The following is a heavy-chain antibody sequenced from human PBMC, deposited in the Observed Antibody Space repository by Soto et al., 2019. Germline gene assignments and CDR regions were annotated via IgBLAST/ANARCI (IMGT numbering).Heavy chain of an antibody. J-gene: IGHJ4*02. CDR3: AKGVDSAYYYAIDS. Sequence: GGSLRLSCAASGFTFDDYTMHWVRQAPGKGLEWVSLITWSSGRTYYIDSVKGRFTISRDNSKNSLYLQINSLITEDTALYYCAKGVDSAYYYAIDSWGQGTLVTVSS. V-gene: IGHV3-43*01. D-gene: IGHD3-22*01. CDR1: GFTFDDYT. CDR2: ITWSSGRT.